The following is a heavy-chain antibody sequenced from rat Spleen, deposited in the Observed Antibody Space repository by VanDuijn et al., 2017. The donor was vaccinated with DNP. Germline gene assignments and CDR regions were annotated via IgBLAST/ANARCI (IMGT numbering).Heavy chain of an antibody. CDR2: INKDSRIT. D-gene: IGHD1-11*01. CDR3: AKGPNYGGDSDYFDY. CDR1: GFNFNDYW. V-gene: IGHV4-2*01. J-gene: IGHJ2*01. Sequence: EVKLVESGGGLVQPGRSLKLSCAASGFNFNDYWMGWVRQAPGKGLEWIGEINKDSRITKYTPSLKDKFTISRDNAQNTLYLQMSKLGSEDTAIYHCAKGPNYGGDSDYFDYWGQGVMVTVSS.